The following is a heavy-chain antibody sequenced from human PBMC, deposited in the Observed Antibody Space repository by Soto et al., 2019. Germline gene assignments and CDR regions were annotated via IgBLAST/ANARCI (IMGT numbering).Heavy chain of an antibody. J-gene: IGHJ6*01. V-gene: IGHV5-51*01. Sequence: GESLKISCKGFGYAFTNYWIGWVRQMPGKGPEWMGIIYPGDSDTKYNPSFQGQVTISADKSITTTYLQWSSLKASDNAIYYCAASIFYYGMDVWGQGTTVTV. CDR3: AASIFYYGMDV. CDR2: IYPGDSDT. CDR1: GYAFTNYW.